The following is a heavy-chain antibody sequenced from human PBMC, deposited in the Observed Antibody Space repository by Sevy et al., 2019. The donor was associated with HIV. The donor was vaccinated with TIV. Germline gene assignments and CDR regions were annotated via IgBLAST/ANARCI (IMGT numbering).Heavy chain of an antibody. J-gene: IGHJ3*02. CDR3: ARDHRIMITFGGVIVHDAFDI. V-gene: IGHV3-33*01. D-gene: IGHD3-16*02. CDR2: IWYDGSNK. CDR1: GFTFSSYG. Sequence: GGSLRLSCAASGFTFSSYGMHWVRQAPGKGLEWVAVIWYDGSNKYYADSVKGRFTISRDNSKNTRYLQMNSLRAEDTAVYYCARDHRIMITFGGVIVHDAFDIWGQGTMVTVSS.